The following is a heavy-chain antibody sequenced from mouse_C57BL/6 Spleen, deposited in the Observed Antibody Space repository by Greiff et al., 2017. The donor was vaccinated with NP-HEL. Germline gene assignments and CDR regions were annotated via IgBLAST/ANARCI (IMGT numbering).Heavy chain of an antibody. CDR2: IRNKANNHAT. D-gene: IGHD2-3*01. Sequence: EVKLEESGGGLVQPGGSMKLSCAASGFTFSDAWMDWVRQSPEKGLEWVAEIRNKANNHATYYAESVKGRFTISRDDSKSCVYLQMNSLRSEDTGIYYCTRVWLLRGDYYAMDYWGQGTSVTVSS. CDR1: GFTFSDAW. CDR3: TRVWLLRGDYYAMDY. V-gene: IGHV6-6*01. J-gene: IGHJ4*01.